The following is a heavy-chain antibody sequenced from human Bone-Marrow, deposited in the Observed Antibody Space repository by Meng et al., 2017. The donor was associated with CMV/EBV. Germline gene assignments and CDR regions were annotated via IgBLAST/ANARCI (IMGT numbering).Heavy chain of an antibody. CDR3: ARRTSRGTMIAVVTPFDY. V-gene: IGHV4-4*02. CDR2: SYHSGST. Sequence: AIISSNGGSWVRQPPGKGLEWIGESYHSGSTNYNPSLKSRVTISVDKSKNQFSLKLSSVTAADTAVYYCARRTSRGTMIAVVTPFDYWGQGTLVTVSS. CDR1: AIISSNG. D-gene: IGHD3-22*01. J-gene: IGHJ4*01.